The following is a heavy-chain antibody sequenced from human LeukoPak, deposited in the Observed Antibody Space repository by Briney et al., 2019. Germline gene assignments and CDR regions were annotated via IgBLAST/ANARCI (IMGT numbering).Heavy chain of an antibody. CDR2: INPSGGST. V-gene: IGHV1-46*01. CDR1: GYTFTSYY. CDR3: ARDRGYQLPRDAFDI. D-gene: IGHD2-2*01. J-gene: IGHJ3*02. Sequence: GASVKVSRKASGYTFTSYYMHWVRQAPGQGLEWMGIINPSGGSTSYAQKFQGRVTMTRDTSTSTVYMELSSLRSEDTAVYYCARDRGYQLPRDAFDIWGQGTMVTVSS.